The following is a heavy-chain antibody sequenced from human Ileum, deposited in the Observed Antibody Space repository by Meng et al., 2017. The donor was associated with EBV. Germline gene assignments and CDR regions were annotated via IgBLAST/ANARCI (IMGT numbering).Heavy chain of an antibody. CDR2: IYYSGST. CDR3: ARRYYGVPFDN. CDR1: GDSISSSNHW. V-gene: IGHV4-39*01. J-gene: IGHJ4*02. D-gene: IGHD3-3*01. Sequence: LTESGPVLCKPSEPLSLTCAVSGDSISSSNHWWGWIRQPPGKGLEWVGTIYYSGSTFYNPSLKSRVTISLDTSKNQFSLKVSSVTAADTAVYYCARRYYGVPFDNWGQGTPVTVSS.